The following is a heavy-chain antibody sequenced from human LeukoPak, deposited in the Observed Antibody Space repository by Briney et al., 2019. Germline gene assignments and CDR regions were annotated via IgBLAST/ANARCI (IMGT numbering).Heavy chain of an antibody. CDR3: ARRCNWDSSGYCTHFDY. CDR2: IHPGDSDT. Sequence: GESLKISCKGSGYSFTSYWIGWVRQMPGKGLEWMGIIHPGDSDTRYSPSFQGQVTISADKSISTAYLQWSSLKASDTAMYYCARRCNWDSSGYCTHFDYWGQGTLVTVSS. J-gene: IGHJ4*02. CDR1: GYSFTSYW. D-gene: IGHD3-22*01. V-gene: IGHV5-51*01.